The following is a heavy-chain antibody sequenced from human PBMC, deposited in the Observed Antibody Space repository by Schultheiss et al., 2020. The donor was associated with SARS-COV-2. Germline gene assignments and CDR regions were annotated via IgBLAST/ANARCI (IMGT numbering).Heavy chain of an antibody. CDR3: ANGGNSGWAWFDP. CDR1: GFTFSSYV. V-gene: IGHV3-23*01. CDR2: ISGSGGST. D-gene: IGHD4-23*01. Sequence: GESLKISCAASGFTFSSYVMRWVRQAPGKGLEWVSAISGSGGSTYYADSVKGRFTISRDNAKNSLYLQMNSLRAEDTAVYYCANGGNSGWAWFDPWGQGTLVTVSS. J-gene: IGHJ5*02.